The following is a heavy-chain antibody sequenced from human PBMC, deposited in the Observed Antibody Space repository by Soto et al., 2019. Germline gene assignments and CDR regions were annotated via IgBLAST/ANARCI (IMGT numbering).Heavy chain of an antibody. V-gene: IGHV1-69*01. Sequence: QVQLVQSGAEVKKPGSSVKVSCKASGGTFSSYAISWVRQAPGQGLEWMGGIIPIFGTANYAQKCQGRVTSTANESTSTAYMELSSLRSEDTAVYYCARDHPTYYYGSGSQGDAFDIWGQGTMVTVSS. CDR3: ARDHPTYYYGSGSQGDAFDI. D-gene: IGHD3-10*01. J-gene: IGHJ3*02. CDR2: IIPIFGTA. CDR1: GGTFSSYA.